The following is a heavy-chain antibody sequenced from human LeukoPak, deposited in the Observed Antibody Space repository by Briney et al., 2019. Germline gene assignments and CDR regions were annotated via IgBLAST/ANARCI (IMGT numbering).Heavy chain of an antibody. J-gene: IGHJ6*03. CDR3: ARDPDSIDSSSYMDV. V-gene: IGHV1-2*02. D-gene: IGHD6-13*01. CDR1: GYTFTGYY. Sequence: ASVNVSCKASGYTFTGYYMHWVRQAPGQGLEWMGWINPNSGGTNYVQKFQGRVTMTRDTSISTAYMELSRLRSDDTAVYYCARDPDSIDSSSYMDVWGKGTTVTISS. CDR2: INPNSGGT.